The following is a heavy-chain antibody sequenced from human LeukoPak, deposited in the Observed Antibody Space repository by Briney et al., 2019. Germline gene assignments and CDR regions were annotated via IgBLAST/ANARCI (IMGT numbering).Heavy chain of an antibody. V-gene: IGHV3-30-3*01. D-gene: IGHD3-10*01. J-gene: IGHJ3*02. CDR3: TTDLGITMVRGVIGDAFDI. Sequence: QPGGSLRLSCVVSGFTFRTYAVHWVRQAPGKGLEWVAVVSYDGSNKYYADSVQDRFTISRDNSRNTLHLQMNSLRAEDTAVYYCTTDLGITMVRGVIGDAFDIWGQGTMVTVSS. CDR1: GFTFRTYA. CDR2: VSYDGSNK.